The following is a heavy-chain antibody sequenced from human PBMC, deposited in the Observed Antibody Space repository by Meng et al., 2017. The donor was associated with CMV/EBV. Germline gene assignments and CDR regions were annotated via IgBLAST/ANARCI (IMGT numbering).Heavy chain of an antibody. J-gene: IGHJ6*02. D-gene: IGHD6-13*01. CDR3: ARDIAAAGTYYYFFAMDV. CDR1: GFDFSNHI. Sequence: ESLKISCAASGFDFSNHIMNWVRQAPGKGLEWVSSISGSSTYTHYADSVKGRFTISRDNARNSLSLEMTSLRAEDTAVYYCARDIAAAGTYYYFFAMDVWGQGTTVTVSS. CDR2: ISGSSTYT. V-gene: IGHV3-21*01.